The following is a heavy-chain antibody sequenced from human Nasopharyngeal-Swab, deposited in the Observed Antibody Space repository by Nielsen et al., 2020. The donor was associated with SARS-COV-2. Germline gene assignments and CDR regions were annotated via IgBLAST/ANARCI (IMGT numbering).Heavy chain of an antibody. V-gene: IGHV1-18*01. CDR1: GYTFINYA. CDR3: AKGVGPLDY. Sequence: ASVQVSCKASGYTFINYAITWVRQAPGQGLEWMGWISTYNGNTKYAQNLQGRLTMTTDTSTSTAYMELRSLRSDDTAVYYCAKGVGPLDYWGQGTLVTVSS. J-gene: IGHJ4*02. CDR2: ISTYNGNT.